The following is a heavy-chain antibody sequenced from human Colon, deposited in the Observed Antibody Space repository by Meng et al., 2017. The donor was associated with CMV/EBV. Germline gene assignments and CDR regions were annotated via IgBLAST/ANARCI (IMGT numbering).Heavy chain of an antibody. D-gene: IGHD2-2*01. Sequence: GGSLRLSCVTSGFTFSSYGMHWLRQPAGKGLEWVAFIRYDGTTKYYADSVQGRFTISRDNSRSTLYLQMNSLRAEDTGLYFCAKEPQPPQTWGQGTQVTVSS. CDR2: IRYDGTTK. V-gene: IGHV3-30*02. J-gene: IGHJ4*02. CDR3: AKEPQPPQT. CDR1: GFTFSSYG.